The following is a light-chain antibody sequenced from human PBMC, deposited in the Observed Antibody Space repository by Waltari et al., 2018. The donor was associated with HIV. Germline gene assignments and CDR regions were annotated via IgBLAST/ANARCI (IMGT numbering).Light chain of an antibody. V-gene: IGLV3-25*03. CDR1: ALPTRC. Sequence: SYELTQPPSVSVSPGQTARITCSGDALPTRCAYWYQQKPGQAPVLVIYKDSERPSGIPERFSGSSSGTTVTLTISGVQAEDEADYYCQSADSSGTYRVFGGGTKLTVL. J-gene: IGLJ3*02. CDR2: KDS. CDR3: QSADSSGTYRV.